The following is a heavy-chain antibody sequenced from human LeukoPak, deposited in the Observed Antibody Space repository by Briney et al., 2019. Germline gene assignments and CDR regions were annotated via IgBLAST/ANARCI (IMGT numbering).Heavy chain of an antibody. D-gene: IGHD4-11*01. J-gene: IGHJ5*02. CDR1: GGSISSSSYY. Sequence: KPSETLSLTCTVSGGSISSSSYYWGWIRQPPGKGLEWIGSIYYSGSTYYNPSLKSRVTISVDTSKNQFSLKLSSVTAADTAVYYCARVIPDTVTTGWFDPWGQGTLVTVSS. CDR2: IYYSGST. CDR3: ARVIPDTVTTGWFDP. V-gene: IGHV4-39*01.